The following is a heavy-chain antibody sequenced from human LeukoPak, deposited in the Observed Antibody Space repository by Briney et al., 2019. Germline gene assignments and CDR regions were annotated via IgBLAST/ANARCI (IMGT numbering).Heavy chain of an antibody. J-gene: IGHJ4*02. CDR3: ARDLSFDWFPYYFDY. V-gene: IGHV4-39*07. CDR1: SGSVSNSHYY. CDR2: IFYSGNT. Sequence: SETLSLTCTVSSGSVSNSHYYWAWVRQPPGKGLEWLGSIFYSGNTHYNPSLKSPVTISIDTSKNQFSLKVSSVTTADTAIYYCARDLSFDWFPYYFDYWGQGILVTVSS. D-gene: IGHD3-9*01.